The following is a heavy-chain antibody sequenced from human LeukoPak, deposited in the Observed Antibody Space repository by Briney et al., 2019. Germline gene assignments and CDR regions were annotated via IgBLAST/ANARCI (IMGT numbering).Heavy chain of an antibody. CDR3: AKGRTHYYGSGSYH. CDR2: ISGSGGST. V-gene: IGHV3-23*01. D-gene: IGHD3-10*01. Sequence: GGSLRLSCAASGFTFSSYEMNWVRQAPGKGLEWVSAISGSGGSTYYADSVKGRFTISRDNSKNTLYLQMNSLRAEDAAVYYCAKGRTHYYGSGSYHWGQGTLVTVSS. CDR1: GFTFSSYE. J-gene: IGHJ5*02.